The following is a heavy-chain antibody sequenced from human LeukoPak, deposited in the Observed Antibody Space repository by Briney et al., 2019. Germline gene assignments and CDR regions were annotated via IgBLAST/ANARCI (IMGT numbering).Heavy chain of an antibody. V-gene: IGHV4-4*07. CDR2: IYTSGST. Sequence: SETLSLTCTVSGGSISSYYWSWIRQPAGKGLEWIGRIYTSGSTNYNPSLKSRVTMSVDTSKNQFSLKLSSVTAADTAVYYCARERRYCSSTSCPTGMDVWGQGTTVTVSS. CDR1: GGSISSYY. D-gene: IGHD2-2*01. CDR3: ARERRYCSSTSCPTGMDV. J-gene: IGHJ6*02.